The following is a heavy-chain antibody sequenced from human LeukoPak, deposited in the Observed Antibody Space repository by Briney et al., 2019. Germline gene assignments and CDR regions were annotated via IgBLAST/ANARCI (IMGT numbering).Heavy chain of an antibody. D-gene: IGHD3-16*01. CDR1: GYTFTGYY. CDR3: ARLPQLYDYDH. Sequence: GASLKVSCKASGYTFTGYYMHWVRQAPGQGLEWMGGINPNSGGTNYAQKFQGRVTMTRDTSISTAYMELSRLRSDDTAVYYCARLPQLYDYDHWGQGTLVTVSS. CDR2: INPNSGGT. V-gene: IGHV1-2*02. J-gene: IGHJ5*02.